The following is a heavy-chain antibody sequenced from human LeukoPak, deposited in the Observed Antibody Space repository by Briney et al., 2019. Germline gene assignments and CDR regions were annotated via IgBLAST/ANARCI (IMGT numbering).Heavy chain of an antibody. V-gene: IGHV1-8*01. D-gene: IGHD3-10*01. Sequence: ASVKVSCKASGYTFTSYDINWVRQATGQGLEWMGWMNPNSGNTGYAQKFQGRVTMTRNTSISTAYMEPSSLRSEDTAVYYCARFDMESMVRGVIEKDYWGQGTLVTVSS. CDR1: GYTFTSYD. CDR2: MNPNSGNT. CDR3: ARFDMESMVRGVIEKDY. J-gene: IGHJ4*02.